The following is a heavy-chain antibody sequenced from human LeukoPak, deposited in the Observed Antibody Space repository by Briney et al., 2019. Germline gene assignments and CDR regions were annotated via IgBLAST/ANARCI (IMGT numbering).Heavy chain of an antibody. CDR1: GFTFSSYS. D-gene: IGHD1-7*01. J-gene: IGHJ6*03. Sequence: GESLKISCAASGFTFSSYSMNWVRQAPGKGLEWVSAISGSGGSTYYADSVKGRFTISRDNSKNTLYLQMNSLRAEDTAVYYCAKGLRELRYYYMDVWGKGTTVTVSS. CDR3: AKGLRELRYYYMDV. CDR2: ISGSGGST. V-gene: IGHV3-23*01.